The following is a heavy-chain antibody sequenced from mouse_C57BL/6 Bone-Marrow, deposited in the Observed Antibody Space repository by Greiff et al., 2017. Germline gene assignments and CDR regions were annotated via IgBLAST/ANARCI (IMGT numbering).Heavy chain of an antibody. CDR1: GFTINDYY. Sequence: VHVKQSGAELVKPGASVKLSCTASGFTINDYYMHWVKQRTEQGLEWIGRIDPEDGETKYAPKFQGKATITADTSSNTAYLQLSSLTSEDTAVYYCARSRATVVATGYFDVWGTGTTVTVSS. V-gene: IGHV14-2*01. CDR2: IDPEDGET. CDR3: ARSRATVVATGYFDV. J-gene: IGHJ1*03. D-gene: IGHD1-1*01.